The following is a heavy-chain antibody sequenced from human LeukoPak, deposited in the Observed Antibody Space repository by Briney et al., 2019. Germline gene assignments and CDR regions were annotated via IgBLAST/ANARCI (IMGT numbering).Heavy chain of an antibody. D-gene: IGHD1-26*01. V-gene: IGHV4-39*01. CDR2: IYSSGST. Sequence: PSETLSLTCSVSGDSISSARNYWGWIRQSPGKGLEWLASIYSSGSTHSNPSLKSRVSISIDTSKNQFSLKLSSVTAADTAVYYCAKNGQSGFSFDPWGQGTLVTVSS. CDR1: GDSISSARNY. J-gene: IGHJ5*02. CDR3: AKNGQSGFSFDP.